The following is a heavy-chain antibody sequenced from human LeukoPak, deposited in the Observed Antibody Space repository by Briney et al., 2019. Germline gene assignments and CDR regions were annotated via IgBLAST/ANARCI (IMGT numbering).Heavy chain of an antibody. CDR3: ARWAGDGFDY. D-gene: IGHD1-26*01. Sequence: SETLSLTCTVSGGSVSSGSYYWSWIRQPPGKGLEWIGYIYYSGSTNYNPSLKSRVTISVDTSKNQFSLKLSSVTAADTAVYYCARWAGDGFDYWGQGTLVTVSS. CDR2: IYYSGST. CDR1: GGSVSSGSYY. V-gene: IGHV4-61*01. J-gene: IGHJ4*02.